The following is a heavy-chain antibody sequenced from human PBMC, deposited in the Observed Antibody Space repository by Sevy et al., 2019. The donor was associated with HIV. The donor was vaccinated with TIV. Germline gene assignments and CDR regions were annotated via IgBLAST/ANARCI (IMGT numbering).Heavy chain of an antibody. CDR1: GFTFSSYN. V-gene: IGHV3-21*01. J-gene: IGHJ6*02. CDR3: ARVVAYCSGGSCFPGYYYGMDV. CDR2: ISSSSNYI. Sequence: GGSLRLSCAASGFTFSSYNMNWVHQAPGKGLEWVSSISSSSNYIYYADSMKGRFTISRDNAKNSLYLQMNSLRAEDTAVYYCARVVAYCSGGSCFPGYYYGMDVWGQGTTVTV. D-gene: IGHD2-15*01.